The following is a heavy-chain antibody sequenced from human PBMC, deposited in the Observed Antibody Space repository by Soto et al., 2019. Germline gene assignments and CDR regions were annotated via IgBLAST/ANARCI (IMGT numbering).Heavy chain of an antibody. CDR2: ISAYNGNT. CDR1: GYTFTSYG. V-gene: IGHV1-18*01. D-gene: IGHD5-12*01. J-gene: IGHJ5*02. Sequence: ASVKVSCKASGYTFTSYGISWERKAPGQGLVWMGWISAYNGNTNYAQKLQGRVTMTTDTSTSTAYMELRSLRSDDTAVYYCAVAATILHSGFDPWGQGTLVTVSS. CDR3: AVAATILHSGFDP.